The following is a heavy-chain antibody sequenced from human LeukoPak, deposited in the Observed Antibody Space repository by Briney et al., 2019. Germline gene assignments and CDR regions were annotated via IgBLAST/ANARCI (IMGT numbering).Heavy chain of an antibody. V-gene: IGHV4-34*01. D-gene: IGHD4/OR15-4a*01. CDR3: ARARGADDAFDI. CDR2: INHSGST. J-gene: IGHJ3*02. Sequence: PSETLSLTCAVYGGSFSGYYWSWIRQPPGKGLEWIGEINHSGSTNYNPSLKSRVTISVDTSKNQFSLKLSSVTAADTAVYYCARARGADDAFDIWGQGTMVTVSS. CDR1: GGSFSGYY.